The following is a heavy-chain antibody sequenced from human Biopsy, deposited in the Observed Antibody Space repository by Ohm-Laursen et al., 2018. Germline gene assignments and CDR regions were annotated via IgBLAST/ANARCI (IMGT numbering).Heavy chain of an antibody. Sequence: SDTLSLTCTVSGDSISSDIYYWVWIRQPPGKGLEWIGNIYNSESTCTYYNLSLKGRVSISVDTSHNQFSLKLTSVTAADTAVYFCARRVSGSGRVDPWGQGTLVTVSS. D-gene: IGHD3-10*01. J-gene: IGHJ5*02. CDR2: IYNSESTCT. V-gene: IGHV4-39*01. CDR3: ARRVSGSGRVDP. CDR1: GDSISSDIYY.